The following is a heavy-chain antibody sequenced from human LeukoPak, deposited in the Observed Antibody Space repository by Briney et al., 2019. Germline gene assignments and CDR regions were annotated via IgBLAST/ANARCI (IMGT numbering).Heavy chain of an antibody. J-gene: IGHJ5*02. CDR2: IYYTGST. CDR1: GGSISTYY. Sequence: SETLSLTCTLSGGSISTYYWSWVRQPPGKGLEWIGYIYYTGSTDCNPSLKSRVTMSVDTSKNQFSLKLSSVTAADTAVYSCARGSVRGEFDPWGQGTLVTVSS. CDR3: ARGSVRGEFDP. V-gene: IGHV4-59*01. D-gene: IGHD3-10*01.